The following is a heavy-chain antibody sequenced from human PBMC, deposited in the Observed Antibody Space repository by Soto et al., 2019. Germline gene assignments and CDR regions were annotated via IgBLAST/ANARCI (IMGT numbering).Heavy chain of an antibody. V-gene: IGHV5-51*01. J-gene: IGHJ6*02. CDR2: IYPGDSDT. CDR3: AASIFYYGMDA. Sequence: GESLKISCKGSGYTFTNYWIGWVRQMPGKGLEWMGIIYPGDSDTKYNPSFQGQVTTSADKSITTTYLQWSSLKASDTAIYYCAASIFYYGMDAWGQGTTVTVS. CDR1: GYTFTNYW.